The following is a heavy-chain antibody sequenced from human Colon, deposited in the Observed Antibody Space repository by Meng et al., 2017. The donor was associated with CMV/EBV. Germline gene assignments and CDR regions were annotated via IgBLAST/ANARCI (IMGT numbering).Heavy chain of an antibody. Sequence: LSLTCAASGFTFSDYYMSWIRQAPGKGLEWVSYISSSGSTIYYADSVKGRFTISRDNAKSTVFLQMNSLRAEDTAVYYCSRGQDFVVVPTPKNFFDPWGQGTLVTVSS. CDR3: SRGQDFVVVPTPKNFFDP. D-gene: IGHD2-2*01. CDR1: GFTFSDYY. V-gene: IGHV3-11*04. CDR2: ISSSGSTI. J-gene: IGHJ5*02.